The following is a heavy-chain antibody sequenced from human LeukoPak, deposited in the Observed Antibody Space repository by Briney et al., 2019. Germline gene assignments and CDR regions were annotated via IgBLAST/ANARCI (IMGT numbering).Heavy chain of an antibody. J-gene: IGHJ5*02. CDR2: MNPNSGNT. CDR1: GYTFTSYD. D-gene: IGHD6-19*01. CDR3: AISPLIVPIAVAGGRGFDP. Sequence: ASVKVSCKASGYTFTSYDISWVRQATGQGLEWMGWMNPNSGNTGYAQKFQGRVTMTRNTSISTASMELSSLRSEDTAVYYCAISPLIVPIAVAGGRGFDPWGQGTLVTVSS. V-gene: IGHV1-8*01.